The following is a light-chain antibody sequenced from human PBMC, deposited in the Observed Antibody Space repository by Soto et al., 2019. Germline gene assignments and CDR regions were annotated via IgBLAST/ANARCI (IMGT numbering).Light chain of an antibody. CDR3: CSLTTSHTYG. J-gene: IGLJ1*01. V-gene: IGLV2-14*03. CDR2: HVT. Sequence: QSALTQPASVSGSPGQSITISCTGTSSDIGHYDYVSWYQQHPGKAPKLMIYHVTYRPSGGSNRYSGSKSGNSASLTISGLQADDEADYYCCSLTTSHTYGFGSGTKLTVL. CDR1: SSDIGHYDY.